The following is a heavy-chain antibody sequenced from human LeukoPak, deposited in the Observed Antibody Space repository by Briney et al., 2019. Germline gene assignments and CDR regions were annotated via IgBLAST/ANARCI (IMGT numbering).Heavy chain of an antibody. D-gene: IGHD6-13*01. CDR1: GGTFSSYA. Sequence: SVKVSCKASGGTFSSYAISWVRQAPGQGLEWMGGIIPIFGTANYAQKFQGRVTITADKSTSTAYMELSSLRSEDTAVYYCARDIAAAGSYMDVWGKGTTVTVSS. CDR3: ARDIAAAGSYMDV. V-gene: IGHV1-69*06. CDR2: IIPIFGTA. J-gene: IGHJ6*03.